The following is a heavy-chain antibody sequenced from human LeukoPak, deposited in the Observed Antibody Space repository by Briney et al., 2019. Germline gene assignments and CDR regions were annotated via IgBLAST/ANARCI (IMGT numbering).Heavy chain of an antibody. V-gene: IGHV6-1*01. CDR1: GDSVSSNSAA. D-gene: IGHD6-13*01. Sequence: PSQTLSLTCAISGDSVSSNSAAWNWIRQSPSRGLEWLGRTYYRSKWYNDYAVSVKGRIAINPDTSKNQFSLQLNSVTPEDTAVYYCARAKGRSPLFDYLGQGTLVTVSS. CDR3: ARAKGRSPLFDY. J-gene: IGHJ4*02. CDR2: TYYRSKWYN.